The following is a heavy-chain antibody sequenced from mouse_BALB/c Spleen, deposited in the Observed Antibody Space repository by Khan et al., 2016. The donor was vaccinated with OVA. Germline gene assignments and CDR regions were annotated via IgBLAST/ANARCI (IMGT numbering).Heavy chain of an antibody. CDR2: IGPGSSNA. Sequence: DLVKPGASVKLSCKASGYTFTSYWINWIKQRPGQGLEWIGRIGPGSSNAYYNDMFKDKATLTVDTSSNTAYIQLSSLSSEDSAVYFGAREKYYGGSWYAMDYWGQGTSVTVSA. CDR3: AREKYYGGSWYAMDY. J-gene: IGHJ4*01. CDR1: GYTFTSYW. V-gene: IGHV1S41*01. D-gene: IGHD1-1*01.